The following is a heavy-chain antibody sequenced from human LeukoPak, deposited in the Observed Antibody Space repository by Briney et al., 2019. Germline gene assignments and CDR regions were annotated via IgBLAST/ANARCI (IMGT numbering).Heavy chain of an antibody. CDR2: ISGSDGST. V-gene: IGHV3-23*01. D-gene: IGHD2-15*01. CDR3: AKGRGYCTGGSCYSDY. CDR1: GFTFSNYA. Sequence: GGSLRLSCTASGFTFSNYAMSWVRQAPGKGLEWVSTISGSDGSTYYADSVKGRFTISRDNSKNTLYLQMNSLRVEDTAIYYCAKGRGYCTGGSCYSDYWGQGSLVTVSS. J-gene: IGHJ4*02.